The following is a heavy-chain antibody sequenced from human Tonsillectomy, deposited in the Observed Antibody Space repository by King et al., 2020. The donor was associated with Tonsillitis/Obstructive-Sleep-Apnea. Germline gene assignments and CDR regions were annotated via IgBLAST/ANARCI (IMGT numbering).Heavy chain of an antibody. CDR3: ARGLSSICSSTSCYKPFDI. CDR2: MNPNSGNT. CDR1: GYTFTSYD. J-gene: IGHJ3*02. Sequence: QLVQSGAEVKKPGASVKVSCKASGYTFTSYDINWVRQATGQGLEWMGWMNPNSGNTGYAQKFQGRVTMTRNTSISTAYMELSSLRSEDTDVYYCARGLSSICSSTSCYKPFDIWGQGTMVTVSS. V-gene: IGHV1-8*01. D-gene: IGHD2-2*02.